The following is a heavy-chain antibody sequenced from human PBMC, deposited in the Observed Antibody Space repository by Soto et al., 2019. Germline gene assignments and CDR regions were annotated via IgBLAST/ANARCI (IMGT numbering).Heavy chain of an antibody. V-gene: IGHV4-39*01. Sequence: PSETLSLTCTLSGGSVSSSSYYWGWVRQPPGKGLEWIGSVYYSGSTYYNPSLESRVTISVDKSKNQFSLKLMSLSAADTAVYYCGRLEGLATISYYFDYWGQGALVTVSS. J-gene: IGHJ4*02. CDR2: VYYSGST. CDR3: GRLEGLATISYYFDY. CDR1: GGSVSSSSYY. D-gene: IGHD3-9*01.